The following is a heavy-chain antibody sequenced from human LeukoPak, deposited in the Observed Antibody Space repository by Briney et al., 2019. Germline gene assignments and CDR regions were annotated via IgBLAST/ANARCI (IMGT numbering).Heavy chain of an antibody. J-gene: IGHJ6*03. V-gene: IGHV5-51*01. D-gene: IGHD5-18*01. CDR3: ARERGYSYDDYYYYYMDV. Sequence: GESLKISCKASGYSFSDYWIGWVRHMPGKGLEWMTIIYPDDSETRYSPSLQGQVTISADKSTNTAYLQWSSLKASDTGMYYCARERGYSYDDYYYYYMDVWGKGTTVTISS. CDR1: GYSFSDYW. CDR2: IYPDDSET.